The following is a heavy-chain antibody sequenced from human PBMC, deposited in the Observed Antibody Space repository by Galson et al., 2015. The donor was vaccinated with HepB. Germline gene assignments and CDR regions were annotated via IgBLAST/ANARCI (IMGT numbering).Heavy chain of an antibody. J-gene: IGHJ4*02. D-gene: IGHD4-17*01. Sequence: SLRLSCAASGFTFSNAWMSWVRQAPGKGLEWVGRIKSKTDGGTTDYAAPVKGRFTISRDDSKNTLYLQMNSLKTEDTAVYYCTTDLRGDYGDYFDYWGQGTLVTVSS. CDR3: TTDLRGDYGDYFDY. V-gene: IGHV3-15*01. CDR1: GFTFSNAW. CDR2: IKSKTDGGTT.